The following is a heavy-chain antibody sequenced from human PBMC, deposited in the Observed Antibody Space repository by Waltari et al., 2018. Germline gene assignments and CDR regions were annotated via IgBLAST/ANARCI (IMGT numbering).Heavy chain of an antibody. CDR1: GVSISSSNW. Sequence: QVQLQESGPGLVTPSGTLSLTCAVSGVSISSSNWWSWVRQPPGKGLEWLGEIHPSVTTNYNPSLKSRVTISVDNSKNQFSLKLSSVTAADTSVYYCARDRGLRGGYDSWGQGTLVTVSS. CDR2: IHPSVTT. D-gene: IGHD5-12*01. J-gene: IGHJ5*02. V-gene: IGHV4-4*02. CDR3: ARDRGLRGGYDS.